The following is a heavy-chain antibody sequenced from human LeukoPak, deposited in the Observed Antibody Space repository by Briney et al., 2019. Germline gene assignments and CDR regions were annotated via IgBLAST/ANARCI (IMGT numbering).Heavy chain of an antibody. Sequence: QSGGSLRLSCAASGFTFSSYAMSWVRQAPGKGLEWVSAISGSGGSTYYADSVKGRFTISRDNSKDMLYLQMNSLRAEDTAVYYCAKVVATIRWFDYWGQGTLVTVSS. V-gene: IGHV3-23*01. CDR3: AKVVATIRWFDY. CDR2: ISGSGGST. CDR1: GFTFSSYA. J-gene: IGHJ4*02. D-gene: IGHD5-24*01.